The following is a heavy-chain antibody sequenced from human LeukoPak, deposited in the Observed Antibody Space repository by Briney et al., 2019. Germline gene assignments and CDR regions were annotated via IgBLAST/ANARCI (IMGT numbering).Heavy chain of an antibody. D-gene: IGHD3-16*01. Sequence: ASVKVSCKASRGTFIRYALSSVRPAPGQGLEWMGRIIPIFGTAHSAQKFQGRGTLTADESPSTAYIDMRSLRYAGTAPYYFESFVGGYYYKDCLGRGTKVSVSS. V-gene: IGHV1-69*13. CDR3: ESFVGGYYYKDC. CDR1: RGTFIRYA. J-gene: IGHJ6*03. CDR2: IIPIFGTA.